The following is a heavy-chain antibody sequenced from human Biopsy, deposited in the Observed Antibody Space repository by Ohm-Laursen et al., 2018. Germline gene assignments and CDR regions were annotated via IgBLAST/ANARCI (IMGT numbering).Heavy chain of an antibody. CDR2: IFYRGST. J-gene: IGHJ6*02. CDR3: ARDVKRYCSGTSCYSGYFGMDV. Sequence: SQTLSLTCTVSGGSISNNNYYWGWIRQPPGKGLEWIGSIFYRGSTHYKPSLKSRVNISVDTSKNQFSLNLNSVTAADTAVYFCARDVKRYCSGTSCYSGYFGMDVWGQGTTVTVSS. V-gene: IGHV4-39*07. D-gene: IGHD2-2*01. CDR1: GGSISNNNYY.